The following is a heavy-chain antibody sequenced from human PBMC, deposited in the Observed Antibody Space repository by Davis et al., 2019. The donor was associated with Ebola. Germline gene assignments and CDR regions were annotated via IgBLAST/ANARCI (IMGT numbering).Heavy chain of an antibody. CDR3: VRDRDFNVDY. J-gene: IGHJ4*02. CDR2: ISPNSNYI. Sequence: GESLKISCAASEFTFSSYTMIWVRQAPGKGLERVSSISPNSNYIYDADSVRGRFTISRDDAKNSLYLQMNSLRGEDTAVYYCVRDRDFNVDYWGQGTLVTVSS. V-gene: IGHV3-21*01. CDR1: EFTFSSYT.